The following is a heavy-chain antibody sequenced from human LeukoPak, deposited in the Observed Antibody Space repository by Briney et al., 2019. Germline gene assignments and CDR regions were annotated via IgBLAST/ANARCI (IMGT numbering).Heavy chain of an antibody. V-gene: IGHV5-51*01. CDR1: GYSFTSYW. CDR2: IYPGDSDT. D-gene: IGHD3-3*01. CDR3: ARPYNYDFWSGYFHY. Sequence: GESLKISCKGSGYSFTSYWIGWVRQMPGKGLEWMGIIYPGDSDTRYSPSFQGQVTISADKSISTAYLQWSSLKASDTAMYCCARPYNYDFWSGYFHYWGQGTLVTVSS. J-gene: IGHJ4*02.